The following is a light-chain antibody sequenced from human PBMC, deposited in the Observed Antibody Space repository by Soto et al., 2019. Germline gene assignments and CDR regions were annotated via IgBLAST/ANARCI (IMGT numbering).Light chain of an antibody. CDR1: QSISIW. J-gene: IGKJ1*01. V-gene: IGKV1-5*03. CDR2: KTS. CDR3: QHYNDYSWT. Sequence: IHMTQSPSTLSASVGDRVTITYRASQSISIWLAWYQQKPGKAPNLLIYKTSSLESGVPSRFSGSGSGTEFTLTISSLQPDDFATYYCQHYNDYSWTFGQGTKVEIK.